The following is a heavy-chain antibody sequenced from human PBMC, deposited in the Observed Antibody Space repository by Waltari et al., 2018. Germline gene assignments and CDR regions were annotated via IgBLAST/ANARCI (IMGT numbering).Heavy chain of an antibody. CDR3: ARPYSGSWMTIDY. V-gene: IGHV4-38-2*01. CDR1: GYSISSGYY. J-gene: IGHJ4*02. CDR2: ISGRSGST. D-gene: IGHD1-26*01. Sequence: QVQLQESGPGLVKPSETLSLTCAVSGYSISSGYYWGWIRQPPGKGLEYIGYISGRSGSTYFNPSLKSRVTISKDTSKNQFSLKLSSVTAADTAVYYCARPYSGSWMTIDYWGQGVLVTVSS.